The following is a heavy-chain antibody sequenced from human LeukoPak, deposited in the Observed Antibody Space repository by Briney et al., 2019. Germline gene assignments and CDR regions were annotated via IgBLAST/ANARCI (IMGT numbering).Heavy chain of an antibody. CDR2: IDPNSGGT. CDR1: GYTFTGYY. CDR3: AKDLGSGSYQPSDY. Sequence: ASVKVSCKPSGYTFTGYYMHWVRQAPGQGLEWMGWIDPNSGGTNYAQRFQGRVTMTRDTSISTVYMELSSLRSDDTAVYYCAKDLGSGSYQPSDYWGQGTLVTVSS. D-gene: IGHD1-26*01. V-gene: IGHV1-2*02. J-gene: IGHJ4*02.